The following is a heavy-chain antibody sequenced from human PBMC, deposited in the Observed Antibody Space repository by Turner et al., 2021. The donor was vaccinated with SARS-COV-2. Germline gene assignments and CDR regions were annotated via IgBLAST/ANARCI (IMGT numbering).Heavy chain of an antibody. J-gene: IGHJ6*02. CDR3: ARGASVTPDRYYYYYFGMDV. Sequence: QVHLVQSEAEVKKPGASVRVSCQASGYTFTGYYMHWVRQAPGQGLEWMGWINPNSGGTNYAQKFQGRVTMTRDTSISTAYLELSRLRSDDTAVYYCARGASVTPDRYYYYYFGMDVWGQGTTVTVSS. V-gene: IGHV1-2*02. CDR1: GYTFTGYY. D-gene: IGHD4-17*01. CDR2: INPNSGGT.